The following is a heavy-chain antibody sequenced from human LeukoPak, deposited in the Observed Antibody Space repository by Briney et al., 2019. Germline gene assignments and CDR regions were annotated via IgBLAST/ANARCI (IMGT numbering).Heavy chain of an antibody. Sequence: GGSLRLSCAASDFSVNTNFMNWVRQAPGKGLEWVSVILTSGTTYYADSVKGRFTISRDNSKNTLYLQMNSLTADDTAVYYCAKGVIRWAFDIWGQGTMVTVSS. CDR3: AKGVIRWAFDI. D-gene: IGHD2-21*01. CDR1: DFSVNTNF. V-gene: IGHV3-53*01. J-gene: IGHJ3*02. CDR2: ILTSGTT.